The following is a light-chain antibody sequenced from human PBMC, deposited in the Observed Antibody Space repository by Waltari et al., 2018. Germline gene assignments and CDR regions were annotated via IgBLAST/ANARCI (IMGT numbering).Light chain of an antibody. V-gene: IGKV4-1*01. CDR3: QQYYTTPRT. Sequence: DIVMTQSPDSLAVSLGDRATINCKSSQSLFYSSNNTNYVAWYQQQPGQPPKLLIYWASTRESGVPDRFRGSGSGTDFTLTISSLQAEDVAVYFCQQYYTTPRTFGPGTKVEI. CDR2: WAS. CDR1: QSLFYSSNNTNY. J-gene: IGKJ1*01.